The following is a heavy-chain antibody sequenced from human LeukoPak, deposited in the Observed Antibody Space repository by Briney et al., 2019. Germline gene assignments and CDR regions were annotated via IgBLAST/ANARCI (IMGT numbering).Heavy chain of an antibody. Sequence: PGGSLRLSCAASGFTFSNYAMSWVRQAPGKGLEWVSAISGSASSVSSTYHADSVKGRFTISRDNAKNSLYLQMNSLRAGDTAVYYCASVEGERRNLFDWLLPIDYWGQGTLVTASS. CDR2: ISGSASSVSST. CDR1: GFTFSNYA. V-gene: IGHV3-23*01. CDR3: ASVEGERRNLFDWLLPIDY. D-gene: IGHD3-9*01. J-gene: IGHJ4*02.